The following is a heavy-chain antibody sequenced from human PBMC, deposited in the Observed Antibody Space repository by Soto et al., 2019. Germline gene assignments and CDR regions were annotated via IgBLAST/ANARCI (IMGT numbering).Heavy chain of an antibody. CDR3: AKGGSGNYLTYYYYYGMDV. V-gene: IGHV3-30*18. D-gene: IGHD3-22*01. CDR1: GFTFRNNG. J-gene: IGHJ6*02. CDR2: ISYDGNNK. Sequence: VGSLRLSCEASGFTFRNNGMHWVRQVPGKGLEWVAVISYDGNNKYYADSVKGRFTISRDNSKNTVYLQMNNLRAEDTAMYYCAKGGSGNYLTYYYYYGMDVWGQGTTVTVSS.